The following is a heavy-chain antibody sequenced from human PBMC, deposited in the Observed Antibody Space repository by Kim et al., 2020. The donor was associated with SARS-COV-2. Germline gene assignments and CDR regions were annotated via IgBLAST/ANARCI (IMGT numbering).Heavy chain of an antibody. Sequence: ADSVEGRFTISRDNSKNPLYLQMNSLGAEDTAVYYCARGFYGSGSYYMDYWGQGTLVTVSS. CDR3: ARGFYGSGSYYMDY. V-gene: IGHV3-30*01. J-gene: IGHJ4*02. D-gene: IGHD3-10*01.